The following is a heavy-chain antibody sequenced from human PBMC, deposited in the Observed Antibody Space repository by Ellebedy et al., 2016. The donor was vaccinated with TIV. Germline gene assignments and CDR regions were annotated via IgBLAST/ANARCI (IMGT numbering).Heavy chain of an antibody. D-gene: IGHD2-21*02. CDR2: IYYSGST. CDR1: GGSISSSSYY. V-gene: IGHV4-39*07. Sequence: SETLSLTCTVSGGSISSSSYYWGWIRQPPGKGLEWIGSIYYSGSTYYNPSLKSRVTISVDTSKNQFSLKLSSVTAADTAVYYCAREVKGGRLRVYYFDYWGQGTLVTVSS. CDR3: AREVKGGRLRVYYFDY. J-gene: IGHJ4*02.